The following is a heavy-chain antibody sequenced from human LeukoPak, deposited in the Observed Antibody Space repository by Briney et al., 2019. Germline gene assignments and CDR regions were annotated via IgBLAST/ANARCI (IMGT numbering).Heavy chain of an antibody. CDR2: FYPGGTT. D-gene: IGHD6-13*01. Sequence: PGGSLRLSCAASGFTVSSNYMIWVRQPPGVGLEWVSVFYPGGTTYYADSVMGRFSISRDNSKNIVSLQMNSLRAEDTAVYYCARDALVPDGFDLWGQGTMVTVSS. CDR1: GFTVSSNY. CDR3: ARDALVPDGFDL. J-gene: IGHJ3*01. V-gene: IGHV3-66*01.